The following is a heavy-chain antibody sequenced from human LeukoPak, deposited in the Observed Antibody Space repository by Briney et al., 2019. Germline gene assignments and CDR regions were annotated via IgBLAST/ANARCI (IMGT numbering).Heavy chain of an antibody. CDR1: GGSISSSY. D-gene: IGHD1-1*01. CDR2: GYFSYNA. V-gene: IGHV4-59*08. CDR3: ARHGTWKLDY. Sequence: SETLSLTCTVSGGSISSSYWIWVRHRPAKGQELVGYGYFSYNATYNPSPTLQVTISVDTSKNEFSLRLSSVTAADTAVYYCARHGTWKLDYWGQGTLVTVSS. J-gene: IGHJ4*02.